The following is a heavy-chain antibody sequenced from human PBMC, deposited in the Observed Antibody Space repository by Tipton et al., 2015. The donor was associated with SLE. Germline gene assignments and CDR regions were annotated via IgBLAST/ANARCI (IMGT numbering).Heavy chain of an antibody. D-gene: IGHD5-12*01. J-gene: IGHJ2*01. Sequence: LSCTVSGGSISSYYWSWIRQPPGKGLEWIGYIYYSGSTNYNPSLKSRVTISVDTSKNQFSLKLSSVTAADTAVYYCARPGGYGTWYFDLWGRGTLVTVSS. CDR2: IYYSGST. CDR3: ARPGGYGTWYFDL. V-gene: IGHV4-59*08. CDR1: GGSISSYY.